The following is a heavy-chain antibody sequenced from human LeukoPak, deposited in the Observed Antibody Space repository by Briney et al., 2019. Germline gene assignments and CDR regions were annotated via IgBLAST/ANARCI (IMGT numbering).Heavy chain of an antibody. J-gene: IGHJ4*02. CDR2: ISAYNGNT. CDR3: ARDVAVDSDRGALDY. CDR1: GYTFTSYG. V-gene: IGHV1-18*01. D-gene: IGHD3-10*01. Sequence: ASVKVSCKASGYTFTSYGISWVRQAPGQGLEWMGWISAYNGNTNYAQKLQGRVTMTTDTSTSTAYMELSSLRSEDTAVYYCARDVAVDSDRGALDYRGQGTLVTVSS.